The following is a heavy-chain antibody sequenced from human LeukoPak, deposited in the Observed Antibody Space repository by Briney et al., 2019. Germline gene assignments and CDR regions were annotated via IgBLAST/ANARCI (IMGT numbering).Heavy chain of an antibody. CDR3: ARGGGMVRGVITRSPFDY. V-gene: IGHV1-18*01. D-gene: IGHD3-10*01. J-gene: IGHJ4*02. Sequence: GASVKVSCKVSGYSFTSYGFNWVRQAPGQGLVWMGWMSAYNGKTNYAHSLQGRVTVTADTSTSTAYMELSSLRSEDTAVYYCARGGGMVRGVITRSPFDYWGQGTLVTVSS. CDR1: GYSFTSYG. CDR2: MSAYNGKT.